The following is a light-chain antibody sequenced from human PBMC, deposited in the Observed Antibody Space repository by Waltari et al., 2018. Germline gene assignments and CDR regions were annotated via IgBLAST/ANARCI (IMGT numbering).Light chain of an antibody. J-gene: IGKJ1*01. CDR1: PSISSW. CDR2: KAS. CDR3: QQYKSPPWT. V-gene: IGKV1-5*03. Sequence: IRITQSPSTLSASAGDRVTITCRASPSISSWRAWYQQKPGKTPNILISKASTLENGFPSRFRGSDSATEFTLTINSLRPDDFATYFCQQYKSPPWTFGQVTKVDI.